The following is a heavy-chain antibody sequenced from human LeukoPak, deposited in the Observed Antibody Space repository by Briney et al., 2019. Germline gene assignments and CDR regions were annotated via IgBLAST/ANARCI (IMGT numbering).Heavy chain of an antibody. J-gene: IGHJ4*02. CDR3: AKVTGLRFLEWLLDPSNY. CDR2: ISGGGGST. V-gene: IGHV3-23*01. CDR1: GFTFSNYA. Sequence: GGSLRLSCAASGFTFSNYAMSWVRQAPGKGLEWVSAISGGGGSTYYADSVKGRFTISRDNSKNTLYLQMNSLRAEDTAVYYCAKVTGLRFLEWLLDPSNYWGQGTLVTVSS. D-gene: IGHD3-3*01.